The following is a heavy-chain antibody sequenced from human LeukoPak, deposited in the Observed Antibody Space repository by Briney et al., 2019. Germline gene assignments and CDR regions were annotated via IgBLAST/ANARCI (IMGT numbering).Heavy chain of an antibody. CDR3: ATSSSIPNCSGDICYSRDTFDI. J-gene: IGHJ3*02. CDR2: IRSKANSYAT. V-gene: IGHV3-73*01. CDR1: GFTFSGSV. Sequence: PGGSLRLSCAASGFTFSGSVMHWVRQASGKGLEWVGRIRSKANSYATAYAASAKGRFTISRDDSKNTAYLQMNSLKTEDTAVYYCATSSSIPNCSGDICYSRDTFDIWGQGTMVTVSS. D-gene: IGHD2-15*01.